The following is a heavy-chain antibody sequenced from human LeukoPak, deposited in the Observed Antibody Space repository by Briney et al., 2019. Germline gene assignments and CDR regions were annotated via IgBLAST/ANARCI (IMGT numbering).Heavy chain of an antibody. J-gene: IGHJ5*02. D-gene: IGHD3-9*01. Sequence: PSETLSLTCTVSGGSISSGGYYWSWIRQHPGKGLEWIRYIYYSGSTYYNPSLKSRVTISVDTSKNQFSLKLSSVTAADTAVYYCAREEGYYDILTGYYQHNWFDPWGQGTLVTVSS. CDR1: GGSISSGGYY. V-gene: IGHV4-31*03. CDR3: AREEGYYDILTGYYQHNWFDP. CDR2: IYYSGST.